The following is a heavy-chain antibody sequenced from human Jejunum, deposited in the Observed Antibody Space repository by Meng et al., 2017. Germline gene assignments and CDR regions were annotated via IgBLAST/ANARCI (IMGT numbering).Heavy chain of an antibody. V-gene: IGHV4-4*02. Sequence: QGQLQESGPGRVKPSGTLSLTCAVSGDSISSDNWWSWVRQPPGKGPEWIGDIFRTGTSNYSPSLRSRVAIYMDKSKNQFSLSLNSVTAADTAVYYCARKGGTYSTGHFPHFDYWGQGTLVTVSS. D-gene: IGHD6-19*01. CDR2: IFRTGTS. J-gene: IGHJ4*02. CDR3: ARKGGTYSTGHFPHFDY. CDR1: GDSISSDNW.